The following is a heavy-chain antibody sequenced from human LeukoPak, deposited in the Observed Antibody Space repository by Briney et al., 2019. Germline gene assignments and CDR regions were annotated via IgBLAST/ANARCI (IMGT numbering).Heavy chain of an antibody. CDR1: GGSFSGYY. J-gene: IGHJ4*02. V-gene: IGHV4-34*01. D-gene: IGHD2-21*01. CDR2: INHSGST. Sequence: SETLSLTCAVYGGSFSGYYWSWIRQPPGKGLEWIGEINHSGSTNYNPSLKSRVTISVDTSKNQFSLKLSSVTAADTAVYYCARGLARRIDYWGQGILVTVSS. CDR3: ARGLARRIDY.